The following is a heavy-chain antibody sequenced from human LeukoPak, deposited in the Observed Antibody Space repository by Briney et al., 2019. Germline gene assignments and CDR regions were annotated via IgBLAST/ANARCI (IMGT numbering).Heavy chain of an antibody. CDR2: ISGSGGST. CDR3: AKDRGGNYLFYLDY. J-gene: IGHJ4*02. Sequence: GGSLRLSCAASGFTFSNYAMTWVRQAPGRGLEWVSGISGSGGSTYYADSVKGRFTISRDNSKNTLYLQMNSLRAEDTAVYYCAKDRGGNYLFYLDYWGQGTLVTVSS. D-gene: IGHD1-26*01. V-gene: IGHV3-23*01. CDR1: GFTFSNYA.